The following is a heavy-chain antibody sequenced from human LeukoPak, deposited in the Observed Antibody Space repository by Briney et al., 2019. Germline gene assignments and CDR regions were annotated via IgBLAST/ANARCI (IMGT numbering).Heavy chain of an antibody. CDR2: ISSSGSTI. D-gene: IGHD2-15*01. CDR3: AKGAQQLLPWGTFDI. Sequence: GGSLRLSCAASGFTFSSYEMNWVRQAPGKGLKWVSYISSSGSTIYYADSVKGRFTISRDNAKNSLYLQMNSLRAEDTAVYYSAKGAQQLLPWGTFDIWGQGTMVTVSP. J-gene: IGHJ3*02. V-gene: IGHV3-48*03. CDR1: GFTFSSYE.